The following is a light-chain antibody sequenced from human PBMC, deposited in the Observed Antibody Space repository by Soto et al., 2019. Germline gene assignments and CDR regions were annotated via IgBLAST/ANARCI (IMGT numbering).Light chain of an antibody. J-gene: IGLJ1*01. CDR3: SSYTSYSTGYV. CDR1: SSDVGSYNR. CDR2: EVS. V-gene: IGLV2-18*02. Sequence: QSALTQPPSVSGSPGQSVTISCTGTSSDVGSYNRVSWYQRPPGTAPKLMIYEVSNRPSGVPDRFSGSKSGNTASLTISGLQAEDEADYYCSSYTSYSTGYVFGTGTKLTVL.